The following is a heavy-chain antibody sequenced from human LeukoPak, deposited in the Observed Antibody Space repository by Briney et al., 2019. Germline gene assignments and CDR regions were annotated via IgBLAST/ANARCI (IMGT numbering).Heavy chain of an antibody. CDR1: GFTFSGSA. V-gene: IGHV3-73*01. J-gene: IGHJ3*02. Sequence: PGGSLRLSCAASGFTFSGSAMHWGRQASGKGLEWVGRIRSKANSYETAYAASGKGRFTISRDDSKNPVYLQMHRLKLEDAAVFYCTRGRHMITFGVVIVSFHDAFDIWGQGTMVTVSS. CDR2: IRSKANSYET. CDR3: TRGRHMITFGVVIVSFHDAFDI. D-gene: IGHD3-16*02.